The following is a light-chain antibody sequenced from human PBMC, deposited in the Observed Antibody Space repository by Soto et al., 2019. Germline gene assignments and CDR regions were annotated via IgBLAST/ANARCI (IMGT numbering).Light chain of an antibody. CDR1: QSINDW. Sequence: DIQMTQSPSTLSASVGDTVTITCRASQSINDWLAWYQQKPGKAPKLLIYDASILQSGVPSRFSGSGYGTEFTLTISSLQPDDFGTYYYQQDNNCFGPGTTVDIK. J-gene: IGKJ3*01. V-gene: IGKV1-5*01. CDR2: DAS. CDR3: QQDNNC.